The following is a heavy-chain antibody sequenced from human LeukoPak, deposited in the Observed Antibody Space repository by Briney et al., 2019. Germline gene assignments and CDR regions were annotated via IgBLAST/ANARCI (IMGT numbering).Heavy chain of an antibody. V-gene: IGHV5-51*01. CDR1: GYSFSTYW. J-gene: IGHJ3*02. CDR2: IYPGDSDI. Sequence: GESLKISCKGSGYSFSTYWIAWARHMPEKGLEWMGFIYPGDSDIRYSPSFQGQVTISADKSINTAYLQWSSLKASDTAMYYCARDHGDAFDIWGQGTMVTVSS. CDR3: ARDHGDAFDI.